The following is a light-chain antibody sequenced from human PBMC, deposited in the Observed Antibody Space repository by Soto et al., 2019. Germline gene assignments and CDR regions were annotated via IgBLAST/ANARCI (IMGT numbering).Light chain of an antibody. Sequence: EIVLTQSPATLSLSPGARATLSCRASQSVSSYLAWYPQKPGQAPRRLIYDASNRATGIPARFSGSGSGTASIFTISSLEPEDCAFDYCQQRSNWPPWTVGQGTKVDIK. J-gene: IGKJ1*01. CDR2: DAS. V-gene: IGKV3-11*01. CDR1: QSVSSY. CDR3: QQRSNWPPWT.